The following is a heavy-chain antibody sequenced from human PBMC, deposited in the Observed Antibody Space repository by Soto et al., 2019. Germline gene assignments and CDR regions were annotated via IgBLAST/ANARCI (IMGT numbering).Heavy chain of an antibody. CDR3: ARSGPRFGNYYYGMDV. J-gene: IGHJ6*02. V-gene: IGHV1-3*01. CDR1: GYAFTSYA. Sequence: ASVKVSCKASGYAFTSYAMHWVRQAPGQRLEWMGWINVGNGNTKYSQKFQGRVTITRDTSASTAYMELSSLRSEDTAVYYCARSGPRFGNYYYGMDVWGQGTTVTVSS. D-gene: IGHD3-10*01. CDR2: INVGNGNT.